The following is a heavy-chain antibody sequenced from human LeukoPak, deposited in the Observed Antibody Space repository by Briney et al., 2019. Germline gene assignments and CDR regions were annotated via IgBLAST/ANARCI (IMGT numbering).Heavy chain of an antibody. Sequence: PGGSLRLSCAASGFTFSSYAMTWVRQAPGKGLDWVSTIVNSGGTTYYADSVKGRFTISRDIAKNSLYLQMNSLRAEDTAVYYCARKTSVSYGYFDYWGQGTLVTVSS. V-gene: IGHV3-23*01. CDR3: ARKTSVSYGYFDY. J-gene: IGHJ4*02. D-gene: IGHD1-26*01. CDR2: IVNSGGTT. CDR1: GFTFSSYA.